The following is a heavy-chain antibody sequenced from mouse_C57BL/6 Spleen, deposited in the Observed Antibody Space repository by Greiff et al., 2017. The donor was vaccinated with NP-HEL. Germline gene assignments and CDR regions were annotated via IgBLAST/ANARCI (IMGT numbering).Heavy chain of an antibody. D-gene: IGHD1-1*01. Sequence: EVMLVESGGGLVKPGGSLKLSCAASGFTFSDYGMHWVRQAPEKGLEWVAYISSGSSTIYYADTVKGRFTISRDNAKNTLFLQMTSLRSEDTAMYYCARIHYGSSYHYAMDYWGQGTSVTVSS. CDR2: ISSGSSTI. J-gene: IGHJ4*01. CDR3: ARIHYGSSYHYAMDY. CDR1: GFTFSDYG. V-gene: IGHV5-17*01.